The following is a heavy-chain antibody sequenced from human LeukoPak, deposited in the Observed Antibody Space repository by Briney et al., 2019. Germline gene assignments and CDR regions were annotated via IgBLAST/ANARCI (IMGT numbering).Heavy chain of an antibody. D-gene: IGHD3-22*01. CDR2: INPSGGST. CDR1: GYTFTSYY. Sequence: ASVKVSCKASGYTFTSYYMHWVRQAHGQGFEWMGIINPSGGSTSYAQKFQGRVTMTRDTSTSTVYMELSSLRSEDTAVYYCARASTMIVVHGDFDYWGQGTLVTVSS. V-gene: IGHV1-46*01. CDR3: ARASTMIVVHGDFDY. J-gene: IGHJ4*02.